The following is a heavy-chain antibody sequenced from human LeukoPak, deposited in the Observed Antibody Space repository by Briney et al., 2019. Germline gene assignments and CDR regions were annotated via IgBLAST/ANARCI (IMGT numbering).Heavy chain of an antibody. Sequence: SETLSLTCTVSGGSISSYYWSWIRQPPGKGLEWIGYIYYSGSTNYNPSLKSRVTISVDTSKNQFSLKLSSVTAADTAVYYCARHSIAARLDYWGQGTLVTVSS. J-gene: IGHJ4*02. CDR1: GGSISSYY. V-gene: IGHV4-59*08. CDR2: IYYSGST. D-gene: IGHD6-6*01. CDR3: ARHSIAARLDY.